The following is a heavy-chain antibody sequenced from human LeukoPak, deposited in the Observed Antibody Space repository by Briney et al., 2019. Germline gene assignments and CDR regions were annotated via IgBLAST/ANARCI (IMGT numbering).Heavy chain of an antibody. Sequence: PGGSLRLSCAASGFTFSSYAMHWVRQAPGKGLEWVAVISYDGSNKYYADSVKGRFTISRDNSKNTLCLQMNSLRAEDTAVYYCARDKVDFDWLLAFDYWGQGTLVTVSS. V-gene: IGHV3-30-3*01. J-gene: IGHJ4*02. CDR2: ISYDGSNK. D-gene: IGHD3-9*01. CDR1: GFTFSSYA. CDR3: ARDKVDFDWLLAFDY.